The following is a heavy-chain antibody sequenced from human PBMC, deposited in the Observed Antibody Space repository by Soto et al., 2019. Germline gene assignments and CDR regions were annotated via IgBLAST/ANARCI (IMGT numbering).Heavy chain of an antibody. CDR1: GYTFSIYG. V-gene: IGHV1-18*01. D-gene: IGHD6-13*01. J-gene: IGHJ4*02. CDR2: ISGFNGNT. CDR3: ARASAYSTPWSFDN. Sequence: GASVKVSCKASGYTFSIYGISCVLQSPGQGLDWMGWISGFNGNTKESEKLQGRVTLTTDTAANTAHMELRGLRSDDTAVYYCARASAYSTPWSFDNWGQGTLVTVSS.